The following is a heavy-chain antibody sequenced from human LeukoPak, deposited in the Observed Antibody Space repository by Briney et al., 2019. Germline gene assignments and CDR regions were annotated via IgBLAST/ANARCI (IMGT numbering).Heavy chain of an antibody. Sequence: SETLSLTCTVSGGSISSYYWTWIRQPPGKALEWIGYIYYSGSTNYNPSLKSRATISVDRSKTQFFLKLRSVAAADTAVYYCARLSNYDILTGNSWFDSWGQGTLVTVCS. J-gene: IGHJ5*01. CDR1: GGSISSYY. D-gene: IGHD3-9*01. CDR2: IYYSGST. V-gene: IGHV4-59*08. CDR3: ARLSNYDILTGNSWFDS.